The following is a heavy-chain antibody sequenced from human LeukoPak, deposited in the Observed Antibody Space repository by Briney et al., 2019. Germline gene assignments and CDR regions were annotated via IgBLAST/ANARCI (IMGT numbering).Heavy chain of an antibody. V-gene: IGHV4-34*01. CDR3: ARYSTADPSFDY. D-gene: IGHD4-17*01. CDR1: SGSFSGYC. CDR2: INHSGST. J-gene: IGHJ4*02. Sequence: SETLSLTCAVYSGSFSGYCWSWIRQPPGKGLEWIGEINHSGSTNYNPSLKSRVTISVDTSKNQFSLKLSSVTAADTAVYYCARYSTADPSFDYWGQGTLVTVSS.